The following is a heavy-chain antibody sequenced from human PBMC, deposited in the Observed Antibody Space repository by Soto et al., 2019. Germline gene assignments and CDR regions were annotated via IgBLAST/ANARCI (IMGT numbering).Heavy chain of an antibody. CDR1: GDSVSSNSAG. V-gene: IGHV6-1*01. CDR3: ARGEQYSGRIFDY. Sequence: PSQTLSLTCVITGDSVSSNSAGWSWVRQSPSRGLEWLGRTYYRSKWYYEYAVSVRGRITINPDTSKNQYSLQLNSVTPGDTAVYFCARGEQYSGRIFDYWGQGTLVTVSS. D-gene: IGHD1-26*01. CDR2: TYYRSKWYY. J-gene: IGHJ4*01.